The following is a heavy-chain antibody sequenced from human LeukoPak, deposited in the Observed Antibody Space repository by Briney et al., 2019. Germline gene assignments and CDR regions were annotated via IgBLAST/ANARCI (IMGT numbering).Heavy chain of an antibody. CDR3: AFPQYCSGGSCYPGDY. CDR1: GFTFSSSA. J-gene: IGHJ4*02. V-gene: IGHV3-23*01. CDR2: ISGSGGST. Sequence: GGSLRLSCAASGFTFSSSAMNWVRQAPGKGLEWVSAISGSGGSTYYADSVKGRFTISRDNSKNTLYLQMNSLRAEDTAVYYCAFPQYCSGGSCYPGDYWGQGTLVTVSS. D-gene: IGHD2-15*01.